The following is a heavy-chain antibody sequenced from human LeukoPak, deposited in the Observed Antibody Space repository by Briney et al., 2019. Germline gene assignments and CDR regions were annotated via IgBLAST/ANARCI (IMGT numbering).Heavy chain of an antibody. D-gene: IGHD6-13*01. CDR1: GYTFTGYF. J-gene: IGHJ4*02. CDR2: INPDSGGT. Sequence: ASVKVSCKASGYTFTGYFMHWVRQAPGQGLVWMGWINPDSGGTAYAQKFQGRVTMTRDPSISTAYMELSRLRSGDTAVYYCARVVDSSSRYYFDYWGQGTLVTVSS. V-gene: IGHV1-2*02. CDR3: ARVVDSSSRYYFDY.